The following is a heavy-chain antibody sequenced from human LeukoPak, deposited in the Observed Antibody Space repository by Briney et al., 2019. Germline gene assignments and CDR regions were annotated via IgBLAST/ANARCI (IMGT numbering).Heavy chain of an antibody. D-gene: IGHD3-10*01. CDR1: GRSFSGYY. CDR2: INHSGST. Sequence: MTSETLSLTCAVYGRSFSGYYWSWIRQPPGKGLEWIGEINHSGSTNYNPSLKSRVTISVDTSKNQFSLKLSSVTAADTAVYYCARAKYYYGSGSSRSPYYFDYWGQGTLVTVSS. V-gene: IGHV4-34*01. J-gene: IGHJ4*02. CDR3: ARAKYYYGSGSSRSPYYFDY.